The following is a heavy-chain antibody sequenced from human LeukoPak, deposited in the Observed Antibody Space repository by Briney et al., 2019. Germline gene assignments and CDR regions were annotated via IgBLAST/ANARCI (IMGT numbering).Heavy chain of an antibody. CDR1: GFTFSSYA. J-gene: IGHJ4*02. D-gene: IGHD3-16*01. CDR3: GKEPNLGPGA. Sequence: GGSLRLSCAASGFTFSSYAMTWVRQAPGKGLEWVSAIGGSGGSTYYADSVKGRFTISRDNSKNTLYLQMNSLRAEDTAVYYCGKEPNLGPGAGGQETLVTVSS. V-gene: IGHV3-23*01. CDR2: IGGSGGST.